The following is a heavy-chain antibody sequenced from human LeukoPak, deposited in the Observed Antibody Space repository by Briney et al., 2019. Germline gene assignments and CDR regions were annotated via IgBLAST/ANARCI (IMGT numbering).Heavy chain of an antibody. V-gene: IGHV4-34*01. Sequence: SETLSLTCAVDGGSLSGYYWSWIRQPPGKGLGWIGEINHRGSTNYNPSLKSRVTISVDTSKNQFSLKLSSVTAAETAVYYCASGVRSGLDYWGQGTLVTVSS. CDR1: GGSLSGYY. CDR3: ASGVRSGLDY. CDR2: INHRGST. J-gene: IGHJ4*02. D-gene: IGHD2-15*01.